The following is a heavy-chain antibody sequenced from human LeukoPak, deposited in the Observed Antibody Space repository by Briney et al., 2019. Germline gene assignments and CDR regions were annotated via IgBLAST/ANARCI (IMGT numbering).Heavy chain of an antibody. CDR3: ATQVGRGGSCNSPYYFDL. CDR2: ISVTGGNT. D-gene: IGHD2-15*01. J-gene: IGHJ4*02. CDR1: AFTVITND. Sequence: RGCLRLSCAPYAFTVITNDMSWVRQAPGKGMEWVSGISVTGGNTYYADSVKGRFTISRDNSMNAIYLWMNSLIAEHTALYYCATQVGRGGSCNSPYYFDLWGQGPVVSVS. V-gene: IGHV3-23*01.